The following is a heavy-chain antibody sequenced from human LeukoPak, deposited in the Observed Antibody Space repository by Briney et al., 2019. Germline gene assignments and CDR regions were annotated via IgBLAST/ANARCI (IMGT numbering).Heavy chain of an antibody. J-gene: IGHJ5*02. V-gene: IGHV3-7*01. CDR1: GFTFSSYW. CDR2: IKQDGSEK. CDR3: ARRIVLMVYATNWFDP. Sequence: GRSLRLSCAASGFTFSSYWMSWVRQAPGKGLEWVANIKQDGSEKYYVDPVKGRFTISRDNAKNALYLQMNSLRAEDTAVYYCARRIVLMVYATNWFDPWGQGTLVTVSS. D-gene: IGHD2-8*01.